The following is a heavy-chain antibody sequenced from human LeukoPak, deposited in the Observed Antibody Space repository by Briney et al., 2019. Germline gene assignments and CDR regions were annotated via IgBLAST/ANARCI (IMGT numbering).Heavy chain of an antibody. D-gene: IGHD1-26*01. V-gene: IGHV3-21*05. J-gene: IGHJ4*02. CDR1: GFAFSGYG. Sequence: GGSLRLSCAASGFAFSGYGMNWVRQAPGKGLVWVSYISGSSSYIYYADSVKGRFTISRDNAKNSLYLQMNSLRAEDTAVYYCASIPLVGATSDYWGQGTLVTVSS. CDR2: ISGSSSYI. CDR3: ASIPLVGATSDY.